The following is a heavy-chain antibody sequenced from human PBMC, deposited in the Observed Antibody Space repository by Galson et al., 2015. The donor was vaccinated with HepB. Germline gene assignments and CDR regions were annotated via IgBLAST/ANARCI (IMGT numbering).Heavy chain of an antibody. CDR1: GFSLSTAGMR. CDR2: IDWDDDK. CDR3: ARSTSDYYFDY. Sequence: PALVKPTQTLTLTCTFSGFSLSTAGMRVCWIRQPPGKALEWLARIDWDDDKFYSTSLKTRLTISKDTSKNQVVLTMTNMDPVDTATYYCARSTSDYYFDYWGQGTLVTVSS. J-gene: IGHJ4*02. D-gene: IGHD2-21*01. V-gene: IGHV2-70*04.